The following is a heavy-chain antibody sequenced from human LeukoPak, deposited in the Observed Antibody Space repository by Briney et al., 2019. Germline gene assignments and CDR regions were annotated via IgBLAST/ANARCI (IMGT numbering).Heavy chain of an antibody. CDR2: ISAYNGNT. CDR1: GYTFTSYG. V-gene: IGHV1-18*01. Sequence: PVASVKVSCKASGYTFTSYGISWVRQAPGQGLEWMGWISAYNGNTNYAQKLQGRVTMTTDTSTSTAYMELRSLRSDDTAVYYCARGGYFDWFPYYYYYMDVWGKGTTVTVSS. D-gene: IGHD3-9*01. J-gene: IGHJ6*03. CDR3: ARGGYFDWFPYYYYYMDV.